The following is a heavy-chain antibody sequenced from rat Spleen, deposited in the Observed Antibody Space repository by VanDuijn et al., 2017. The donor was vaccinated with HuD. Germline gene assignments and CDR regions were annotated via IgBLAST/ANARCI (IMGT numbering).Heavy chain of an antibody. V-gene: IGHV5-58*01. D-gene: IGHD1-6*01. J-gene: IGHJ2*01. CDR2: INPDGGST. CDR3: TRDRILRSTGFDY. CDR1: GFIFSDYY. Sequence: EVQLVESGGGLVQPGRSLTLSCAASGFIFSDYYMAWVRQAPGKGLEWVSSINPDGGSTYYPDSVKGRFSISRDNAENTVYLQMNSLRSEDTATYYCTRDRILRSTGFDYWGQGVMVTVSS.